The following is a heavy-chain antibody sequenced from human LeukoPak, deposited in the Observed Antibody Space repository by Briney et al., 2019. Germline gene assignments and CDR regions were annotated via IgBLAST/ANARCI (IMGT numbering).Heavy chain of an antibody. D-gene: IGHD4-11*01. CDR1: GFILNPHA. CDR3: AKDAQRGFDYSNSLEY. CDR2: IWSDKSNR. J-gene: IGHJ4*02. Sequence: GGSLRLSCAASGFILNPHAMNWARQAPGKGLEWVAVIWSDKSNRFYADSVRGRFTISRDDSRKTVYLQMERMTAEDTAIYYCAKDAQRGFDYSNSLEYWGQGALVTVAS. V-gene: IGHV3-33*06.